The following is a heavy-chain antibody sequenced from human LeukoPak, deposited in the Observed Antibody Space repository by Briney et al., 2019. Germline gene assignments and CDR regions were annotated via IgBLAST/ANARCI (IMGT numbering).Heavy chain of an antibody. CDR1: GFTFDDCA. CDR2: ISWNSGRI. CDR3: AKDIALTVTTALDY. V-gene: IGHV3-9*01. D-gene: IGHD4-17*01. J-gene: IGHJ4*02. Sequence: GGSLRLSCAASGFTFDDCAMHWVRQPPGKGLEWVSGISWNSGRIGYTDSVKGRFTISRDNAKNSLHLEMNSLRAEDTALYYCAKDIALTVTTALDYWGQGTLVTVSS.